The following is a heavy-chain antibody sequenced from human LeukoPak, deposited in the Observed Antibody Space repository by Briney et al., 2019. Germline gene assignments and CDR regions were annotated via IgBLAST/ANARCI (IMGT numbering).Heavy chain of an antibody. CDR1: GYTFTSYD. CDR2: MNPNSGNT. Sequence: ASVKVSCKVSGYTFTSYDINWVRQATGQGLEWMGWMNPNSGNTGYAQKFQGRVTITRNTSISTAYMELSSLRSEDTAVYYCARAGDGSGIRWFDPWGQGTLVTVSS. D-gene: IGHD3-10*01. CDR3: ARAGDGSGIRWFDP. J-gene: IGHJ5*02. V-gene: IGHV1-8*03.